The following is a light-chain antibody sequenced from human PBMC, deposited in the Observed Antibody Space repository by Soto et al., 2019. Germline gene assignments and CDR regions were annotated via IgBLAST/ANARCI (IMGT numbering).Light chain of an antibody. J-gene: IGKJ1*01. V-gene: IGKV3-20*01. CDR1: QSVKSSY. CDR3: QHSGDFRWT. CDR2: GTS. Sequence: EILLTQSPCTLALSPGERATLPCGASQSVKSSYLAWYQHKPGQAPRLLIYGTSSRATGIPDRFSGSGSGTDFTLTISRLEPEDFAVYYCQHSGDFRWTFGQGTKVDIK.